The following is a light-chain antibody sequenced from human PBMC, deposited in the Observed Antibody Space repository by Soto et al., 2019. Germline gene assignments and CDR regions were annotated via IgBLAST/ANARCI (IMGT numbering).Light chain of an antibody. CDR2: LGS. CDR3: VQALQTRWT. Sequence: DIVMTQSPLSLPVTPGEPASISCRSSQSLLHSNGYNYLNWYLQKPGQSPQLLIYLGSDRSSGVPERFSGSGSGTDVTLEISRVEAEDVGVYYCVQALQTRWTFGQGTKVEI. J-gene: IGKJ1*01. V-gene: IGKV2-28*01. CDR1: QSLLHSNGYNY.